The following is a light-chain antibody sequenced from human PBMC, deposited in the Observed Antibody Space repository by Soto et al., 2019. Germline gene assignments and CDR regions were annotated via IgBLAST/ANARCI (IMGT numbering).Light chain of an antibody. J-gene: IGLJ2*01. CDR1: TSNIGSHA. CDR2: FNN. Sequence: QAVVTQPPSVSEAPSQTVTISCSGNTSNIGSHAVEWHQHFPGKSPNLLIYFNNLLASGVSDRFSGSKSGASASLAISGLRSEDEAVYFCSSWDGTRKGPVFGGGTKVTVL. V-gene: IGLV1-36*01. CDR3: SSWDGTRKGPV.